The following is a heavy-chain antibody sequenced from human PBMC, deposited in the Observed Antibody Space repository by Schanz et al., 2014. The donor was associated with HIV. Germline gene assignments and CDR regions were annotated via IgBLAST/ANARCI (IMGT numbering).Heavy chain of an antibody. D-gene: IGHD1-26*01. CDR1: GFIFSRNG. V-gene: IGHV3-30*03. J-gene: IGHJ4*02. CDR3: ARSEWGDQK. CDR2: ISYDGSNR. Sequence: QVQLVESGGGVVQPGRSLRLSCAASGFIFSRNGMHWVRQAPGKGLQWVAVISYDGSNRYYTDSVKGRFTISRDNSKNTLYLQMNSLRAEDTAVYYCARSEWGDQKWGQGTLITVS.